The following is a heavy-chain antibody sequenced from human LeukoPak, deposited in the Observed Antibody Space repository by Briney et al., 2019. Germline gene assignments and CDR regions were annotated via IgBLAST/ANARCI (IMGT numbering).Heavy chain of an antibody. CDR1: GYTFTSYD. CDR3: AIDNLPYCGGDCYWYYFDY. D-gene: IGHD2-21*02. J-gene: IGHJ4*02. CDR2: MNPNSGYT. Sequence: ASVKVSCKSSGYTFTSYDISWVRQATGQGLEWMGWMNPNSGYTVCAPKFQGRVTMTRNTSISTAYMELSSLRSEDTAVYYCAIDNLPYCGGDCYWYYFDYWGQGTLVTVSS. V-gene: IGHV1-8*01.